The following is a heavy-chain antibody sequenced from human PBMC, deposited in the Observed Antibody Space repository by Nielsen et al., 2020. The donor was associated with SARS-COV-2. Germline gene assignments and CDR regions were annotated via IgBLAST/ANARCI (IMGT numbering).Heavy chain of an antibody. CDR1: GFTFSSYW. CDR3: KTGYSLDY. V-gene: IGHV3-7*01. D-gene: IGHD3-9*01. Sequence: LSLTCAASGFTFSSYWMNWVRQAPGKGLEWVANIKQDGSEKYYGDSVKGRFTISRDNAKNSLYLQMNSLRAEDTAVYYCKTGYSLDYWGQGTLVTVSS. J-gene: IGHJ4*02. CDR2: IKQDGSEK.